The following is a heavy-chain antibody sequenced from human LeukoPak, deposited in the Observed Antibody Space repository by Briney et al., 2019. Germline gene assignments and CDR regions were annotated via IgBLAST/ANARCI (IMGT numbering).Heavy chain of an antibody. J-gene: IGHJ4*02. CDR2: ISSSSSYI. V-gene: IGHV3-21*01. D-gene: IGHD2-21*02. Sequence: GSLRLSCAASGFTFSSYSMNWVRQAPGKGLEWVSSISSSSSYIYYADSVKGRFTISRDNAKNSLYLQMNSLRAEDTAVYYCARGSFVVVTAQNDYWGQGTLVTVSS. CDR1: GFTFSSYS. CDR3: ARGSFVVVTAQNDY.